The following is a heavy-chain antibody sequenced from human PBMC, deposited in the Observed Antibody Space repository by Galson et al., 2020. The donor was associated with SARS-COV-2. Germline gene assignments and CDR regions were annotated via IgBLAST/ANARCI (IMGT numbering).Heavy chain of an antibody. CDR1: GFTFSHYG. D-gene: IGHD6-13*01. V-gene: IGHV3-23*01. J-gene: IGHJ5*02. CDR2: ISGRGGDT. Sequence: GGSLRLSCAASGFTFSHYGMTWVRQTPGKGLEWVSVISGRGGDTYYADSVRGRFTISRDNSKNILYLQMSSLRAEDTAIYYCARDRALAGILGWFDPWGQGTLVTVSS. CDR3: ARDRALAGILGWFDP.